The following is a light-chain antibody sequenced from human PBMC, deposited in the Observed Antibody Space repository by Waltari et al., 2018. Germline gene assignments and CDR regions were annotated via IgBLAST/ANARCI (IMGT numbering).Light chain of an antibody. CDR3: GTWDSSLSGAV. CDR2: EVT. V-gene: IGLV2-8*01. J-gene: IGLJ7*01. CDR1: NSDVGAYNY. Sequence: QSVLTQPPSATGSPGQSVTISCTGTNSDVGAYNYVSWYQQHPGKVPKPLIYEVTKRHSGVTERVSGSKSGNTASLDITGLQAGDEADYYCGTWDSSLSGAVFGGGTHLTVL.